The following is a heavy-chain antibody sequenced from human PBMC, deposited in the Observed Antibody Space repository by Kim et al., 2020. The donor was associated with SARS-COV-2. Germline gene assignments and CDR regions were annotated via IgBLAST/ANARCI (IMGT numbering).Heavy chain of an antibody. CDR1: GFTFRGST. Sequence: GGSLRLSCAASGFTFRGSTMTWVRQPPGKGLEWVSSISGSADYIVYADSVKGRFTISRDNAENSLYLHMNSLRAEDTAIYYCARVSGAYPQNFDYWGQGTRVTVPS. CDR3: ARVSGAYPQNFDY. D-gene: IGHD3-16*01. V-gene: IGHV3-21*01. J-gene: IGHJ4*02. CDR2: ISGSADYI.